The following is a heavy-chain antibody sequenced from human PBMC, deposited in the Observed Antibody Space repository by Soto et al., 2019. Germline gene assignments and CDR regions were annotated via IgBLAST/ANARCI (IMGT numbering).Heavy chain of an antibody. D-gene: IGHD4-4*01. V-gene: IGHV3-66*01. J-gene: IGHJ6*03. Sequence: GGSLRLSCAASGFTVSSNYMSWVRQAPGKGLEWVSVIYSGGSTYYADSVKGRFTISRDNSKNTLYLQMNSLRAEDTAVYYCGRLAVTYYYYYMDVWGKGTTVTVSS. CDR1: GFTVSSNY. CDR2: IYSGGST. CDR3: GRLAVTYYYYYMDV.